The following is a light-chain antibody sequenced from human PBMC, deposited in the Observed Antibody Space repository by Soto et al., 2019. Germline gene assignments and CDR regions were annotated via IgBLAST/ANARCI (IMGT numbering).Light chain of an antibody. CDR1: QSFTSNY. J-gene: IGKJ5*01. Sequence: EIVLTQSPGTLSLSPGERATLSCGASQSFTSNYLAWYQQKPGQAPRLLIYGASTRATGIPDRFSGSGSGTDFTLTISSLQPEDFATYYCQQLNSYLSITFGQGTRLEIK. V-gene: IGKV3-20*01. CDR3: QQLNSYLSIT. CDR2: GAS.